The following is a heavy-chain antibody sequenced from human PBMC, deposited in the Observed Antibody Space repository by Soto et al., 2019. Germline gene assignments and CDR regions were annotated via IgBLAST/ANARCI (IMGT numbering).Heavy chain of an antibody. CDR3: ATGSGSYLAIPSDY. Sequence: SETLSLTCTVSGYSITTNNYYWGWIRQPPGKGLEWIGSIHFLGDTYYNPSLESRVTISVDTSKNQFSLHLNSVTAADTAVYYCATGSGSYLAIPSDYWGQGTLVTVSS. V-gene: IGHV4-39*01. CDR2: IHFLGDT. J-gene: IGHJ4*02. CDR1: GYSITTNNYY. D-gene: IGHD1-26*01.